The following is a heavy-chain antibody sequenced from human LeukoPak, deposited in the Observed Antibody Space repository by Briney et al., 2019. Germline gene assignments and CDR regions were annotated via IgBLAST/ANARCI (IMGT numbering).Heavy chain of an antibody. V-gene: IGHV3-74*01. CDR2: INSDGSST. J-gene: IGHJ4*02. Sequence: GGSLRLSCAASGFXFSTYWMHWVRQAPGKGLMWVSRINSDGSSTTYADSVKGRFTISRDNAKNTLYLQMNSLRAEDTAVYYCVKRPYCGGDCYYFDYWGQGTLVTVSS. D-gene: IGHD2-21*02. CDR3: VKRPYCGGDCYYFDY. CDR1: GFXFSTYW.